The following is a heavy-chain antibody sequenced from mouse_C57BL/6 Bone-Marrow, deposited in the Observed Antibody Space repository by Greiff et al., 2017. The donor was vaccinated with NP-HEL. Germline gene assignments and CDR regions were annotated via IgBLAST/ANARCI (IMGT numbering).Heavy chain of an antibody. V-gene: IGHV1-50*01. D-gene: IGHD2-4*01. J-gene: IGHJ2*01. CDR3: AREAYDYSFDY. CDR1: GYTFTSYW. Sequence: VQLQQPGAELVKPGASVKLSCKASGYTFTSYWMQWVKQRPGQGLEWIGEIDPSDSYTNYNQKFKGKATLTVDTSSSTAYMQLSSLTSEDSAVYYCAREAYDYSFDYWGQGTTLTVSS. CDR2: IDPSDSYT.